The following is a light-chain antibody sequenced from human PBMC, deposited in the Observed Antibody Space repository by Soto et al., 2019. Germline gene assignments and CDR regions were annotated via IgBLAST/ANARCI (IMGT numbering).Light chain of an antibody. V-gene: IGKV1-9*01. J-gene: IGKJ5*01. CDR2: EAS. CDR1: HDISTF. Sequence: DVQLTQSPSFLSTSVGDRVTITCRASHDISTFLAWYQQKPGKAPKLLIYEASTLQSGVPSRFSGSGSGTEFTLTISGLLPEDFAAYHCQQLYTLPFTFGQGTRLEIK. CDR3: QQLYTLPFT.